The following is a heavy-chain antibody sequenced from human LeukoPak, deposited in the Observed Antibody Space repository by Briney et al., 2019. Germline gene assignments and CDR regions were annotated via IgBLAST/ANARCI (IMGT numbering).Heavy chain of an antibody. J-gene: IGHJ1*01. Sequence: PGGSLRLSCAASGFTFSTYWMHWVRQAPGKGLLWDSRINTDGSITNYADSVKGRFTISRDNAKNTLYLQMNSLRSEDTAVYYCARVPPSVGEATSEYFQNWGQGTLVTVSS. CDR2: INTDGSIT. V-gene: IGHV3-74*01. CDR1: GFTFSTYW. CDR3: ARVPPSVGEATSEYFQN. D-gene: IGHD1-26*01.